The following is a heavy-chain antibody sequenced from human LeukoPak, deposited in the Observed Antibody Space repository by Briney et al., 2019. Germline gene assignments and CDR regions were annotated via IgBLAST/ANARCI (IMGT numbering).Heavy chain of an antibody. Sequence: SETLSLTCNFSGDSFSDCYWTWIRRPPGGRLEWIGHVYFRGTTKYNPSLKNRVSISVDTSKNQVYLTLSSVTPADTAVYYCARAMRWTSGPVELGWFDRRGQGTRVIVSS. CDR2: VYFRGTT. V-gene: IGHV4-59*01. J-gene: IGHJ5*02. CDR3: ARAMRWTSGPVELGWFDR. CDR1: GDSFSDCY. D-gene: IGHD1-1*01.